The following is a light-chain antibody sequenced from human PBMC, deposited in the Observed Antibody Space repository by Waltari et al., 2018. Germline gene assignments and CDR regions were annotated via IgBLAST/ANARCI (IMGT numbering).Light chain of an antibody. Sequence: DIVMTQSPDFLAVSLGETATLYCKSSQSILDSPNNKNYLAWYQQKPGQPPKLLIYWASSRNSGVPDRFSGSGSGTDFTLTVSSLQAEDVAVYYCQQYDSSPPTFGQGTKVEIK. CDR1: QSILDSPNNKNY. CDR2: WAS. CDR3: QQYDSSPPT. J-gene: IGKJ1*01. V-gene: IGKV4-1*01.